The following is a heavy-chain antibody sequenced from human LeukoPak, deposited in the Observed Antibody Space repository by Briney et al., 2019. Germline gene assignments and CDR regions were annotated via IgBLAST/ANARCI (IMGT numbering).Heavy chain of an antibody. CDR3: ARDGDWGRYDH. Sequence: PGGSLRLSCAASGFTFTTYGMNWVRQAPGKGREWVSGITGSGDRTYYADSVKGRFTIYREKSKNTVYLQINSLRAEDTAVYYCARDGDWGRYDHWGQGTLVTVSS. CDR2: ITGSGDRT. CDR1: GFTFTTYG. V-gene: IGHV3-23*01. J-gene: IGHJ4*02. D-gene: IGHD7-27*01.